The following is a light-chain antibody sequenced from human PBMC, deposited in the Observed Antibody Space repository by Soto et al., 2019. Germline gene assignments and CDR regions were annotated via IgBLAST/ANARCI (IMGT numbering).Light chain of an antibody. CDR1: QNIDTY. J-gene: IGKJ1*01. CDR2: SAY. CDR3: QQSYNFPRT. Sequence: DIQMTQSPSSLSASVGDGVTITCRASQNIDTYLNWYLQKPGQAPKLLIYSAYSLRSGVSPRFSGDGSGTDFTLTISSLQPEDFATYYCQQSYNFPRTFGQGTTV. V-gene: IGKV1-39*01.